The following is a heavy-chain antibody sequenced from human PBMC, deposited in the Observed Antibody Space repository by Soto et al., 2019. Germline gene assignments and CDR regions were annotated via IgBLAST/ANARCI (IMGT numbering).Heavy chain of an antibody. CDR1: GGSFSGYY. J-gene: IGHJ3*02. CDR3: ARARDDCSGGSCYSDAFDI. Sequence: SETLSLTCAVYGGSFSGYYWSWIRQPPGKGLEWIGEINHSGSTNYNPSLKSRVTISVDTSKNQLSLKLSSVTAADTAVYYCARARDDCSGGSCYSDAFDIWGQGTMVTVSS. D-gene: IGHD2-15*01. CDR2: INHSGST. V-gene: IGHV4-34*01.